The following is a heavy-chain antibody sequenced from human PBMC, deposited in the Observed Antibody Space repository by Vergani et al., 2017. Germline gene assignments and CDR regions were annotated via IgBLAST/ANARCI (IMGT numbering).Heavy chain of an antibody. J-gene: IGHJ4*02. CDR1: GFSLSTSGVG. CDR3: ARYSGYEAFDY. V-gene: IGHV2-5*02. Sequence: QITLKESGPTLVKPTQTLTLTCTFSGFSLSTSGVGVGWIRQPPGKALEWLALIYWDDDKRYSPSLKSRLTITKDTSKNQVVLTMTNMDPVVTATYYCARYSGYEAFDYWGQGTLVTVSS. D-gene: IGHD5-12*01. CDR2: IYWDDDK.